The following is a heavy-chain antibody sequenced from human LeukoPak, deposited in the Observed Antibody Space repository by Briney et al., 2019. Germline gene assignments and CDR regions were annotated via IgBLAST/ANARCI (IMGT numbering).Heavy chain of an antibody. CDR2: INSDGSST. V-gene: IGHV3-74*01. D-gene: IGHD2-15*01. J-gene: IGHJ4*02. CDR3: ARSPVKYCSGGSCLPFFDY. CDR1: GFTFSNYW. Sequence: GGSLRLSCAASGFTFSNYWMHWVRQAPGKGLVWVSRINSDGSSTSYADSVKGRFTISRDNAKNTLYLQMNSLRAEDTAVYYCARSPVKYCSGGSCLPFFDYWGQGTLVTVSS.